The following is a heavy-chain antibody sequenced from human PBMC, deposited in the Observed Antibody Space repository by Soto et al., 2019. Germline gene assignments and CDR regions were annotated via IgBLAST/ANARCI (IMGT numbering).Heavy chain of an antibody. D-gene: IGHD2-15*01. V-gene: IGHV4-34*01. Sequence: QVQLQQWGAGLLKPSETLSLTCAVTGGSFTGYYWSWVRQPPGKGLEWIGEIKDGGSTNYSPSLRSRVTLSADTSKKQVSLKVTSVTAAETAVYYCARGQEGVVAAHWDQGTLVTVSS. CDR3: ARGQEGVVAAH. CDR2: IKDGGST. J-gene: IGHJ4*02. CDR1: GGSFTGYY.